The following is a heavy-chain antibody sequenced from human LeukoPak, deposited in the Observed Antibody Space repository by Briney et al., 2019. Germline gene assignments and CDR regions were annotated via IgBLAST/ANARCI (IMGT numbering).Heavy chain of an antibody. CDR3: VRDKLTGASRLDY. V-gene: IGHV3-33*01. Sequence: GGSLRLSCVASGFTFSNFDMHWVRQAPGKGLEWVALIWYDESTKYYGDSVKGRFTISRDNAKNSLYLQMNSLRAEDTAVYYCVRDKLTGASRLDYWGQGTLLTVSS. CDR1: GFTFSNFD. J-gene: IGHJ4*02. D-gene: IGHD7-27*01. CDR2: IWYDESTK.